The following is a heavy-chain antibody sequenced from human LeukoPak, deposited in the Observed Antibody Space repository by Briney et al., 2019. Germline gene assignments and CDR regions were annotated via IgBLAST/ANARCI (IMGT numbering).Heavy chain of an antibody. J-gene: IGHJ4*02. CDR2: INHSGST. CDR3: ARGMPPGGY. V-gene: IGHV4-34*01. D-gene: IGHD4-23*01. CDR1: GGSISSYY. Sequence: SETLSLTCTVSGGSISSYYWSWIRQPPGKGLEWIGEINHSGSTNYNPSLKSRVTISVDTSKNQFSLKLSSVTAADTAVYYCARGMPPGGYWGQGTLVTVSS.